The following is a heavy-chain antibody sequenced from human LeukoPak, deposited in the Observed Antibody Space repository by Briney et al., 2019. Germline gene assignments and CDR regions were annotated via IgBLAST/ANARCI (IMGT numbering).Heavy chain of an antibody. CDR1: GYSISSGYY. CDR2: IYHSGST. D-gene: IGHD3-22*01. J-gene: IGHJ4*02. CDR3: ARDDYDRVY. Sequence: SETLSLTCTVSGYSISSGYYWGWIRQPPGKGLEWIGSIYHSGSTSYNPSLKSRVTISVDTSKNQFSLKLSSVTAADTAVYYCARDDYDRVYWGQGTLVTVSS. V-gene: IGHV4-38-2*02.